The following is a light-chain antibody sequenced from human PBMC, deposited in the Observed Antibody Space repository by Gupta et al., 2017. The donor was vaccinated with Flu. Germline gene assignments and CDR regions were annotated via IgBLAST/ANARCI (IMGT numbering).Light chain of an antibody. CDR2: KAS. J-gene: IGKJ1*01. CDR3: QQYNGYSRT. CDR1: QSISDW. Sequence: DIQMTQSPSTLSASVGDRVTTTCRASQSISDWLAWYQQKPGKAPNLLIYKASTLESGVPSRFSGSGSGTEFTLTISSLQPDDFATYYCQQYNGYSRTFGQGTKVEIK. V-gene: IGKV1-5*03.